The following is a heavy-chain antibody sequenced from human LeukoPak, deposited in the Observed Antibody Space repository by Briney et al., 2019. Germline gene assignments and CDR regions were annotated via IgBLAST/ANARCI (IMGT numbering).Heavy chain of an antibody. Sequence: PGGSLRLSCAASGFTFSSYNMNWVRQAPGKGLEWVSFISSGSSTIYYADSVKGRFTISRDNSKNSLYLQMNSLRDEDTAVYYCARKNPFDYWGQGTLVTVSS. V-gene: IGHV3-48*02. CDR3: ARKNPFDY. J-gene: IGHJ4*02. CDR1: GFTFSSYN. CDR2: ISSGSSTI.